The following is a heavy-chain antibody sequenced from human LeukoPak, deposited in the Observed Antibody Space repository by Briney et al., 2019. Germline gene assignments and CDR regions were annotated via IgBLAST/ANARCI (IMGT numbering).Heavy chain of an antibody. CDR2: IRSKAYGGTT. Sequence: TGGSLRLSCTASGFTFGDCAMIWVRQAPGKGLEWVGFIRSKAYGGTTEYAASVKGRFTISRDDSKSIAYLQMNSLKTEDTAVYYCTRHRSYDSSGYYSGDYWGQGTLVTVSS. J-gene: IGHJ4*02. V-gene: IGHV3-49*04. CDR3: TRHRSYDSSGYYSGDY. CDR1: GFTFGDCA. D-gene: IGHD3-22*01.